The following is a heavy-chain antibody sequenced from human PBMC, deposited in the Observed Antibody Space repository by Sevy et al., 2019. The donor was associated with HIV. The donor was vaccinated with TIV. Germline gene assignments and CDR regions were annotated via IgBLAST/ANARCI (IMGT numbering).Heavy chain of an antibody. D-gene: IGHD2-15*01. CDR3: ARVFYSANRHDAFAI. J-gene: IGHJ3*02. CDR2: ITSSGSTM. Sequence: GGSLRLSCAASGFTFSSHEMNWVRQAPGKGLEWVSYITSSGSTMYYADSVKGRFTISRDNAKNSLYLQMNSLRAEDTAIYYCARVFYSANRHDAFAIWGQGTMVTASS. CDR1: GFTFSSHE. V-gene: IGHV3-48*03.